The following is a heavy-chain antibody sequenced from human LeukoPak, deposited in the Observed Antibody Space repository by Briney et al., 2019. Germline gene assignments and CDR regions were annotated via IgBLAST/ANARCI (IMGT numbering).Heavy chain of an antibody. Sequence: ASVKVSCKASGHTFTGYGISWVRQAPGQGLEWRGWISAYNGNTNYAQKLQGRVTMTTDTSTSTAYMELRSLRSDDTAVYYCARALFEDCWSGYYTGDWFDPWGQGTLVTVSS. CDR2: ISAYNGNT. CDR3: ARALFEDCWSGYYTGDWFDP. D-gene: IGHD3-3*01. CDR1: GHTFTGYG. V-gene: IGHV1-18*01. J-gene: IGHJ5*02.